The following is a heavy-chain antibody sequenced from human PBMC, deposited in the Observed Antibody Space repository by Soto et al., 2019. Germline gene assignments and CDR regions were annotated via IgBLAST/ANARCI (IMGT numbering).Heavy chain of an antibody. Sequence: QVHLVQSGAEVKTPGSSVTVSCKASGDTFTPYAISWVRQAPGQGLEWMGGIIPIAGTPTYAQKFQGRVTITEDRSTSTTSMDLSRLTSEDTAVYSCARGYCVSSSCHSLDSWGQGTPVTVSS. D-gene: IGHD1-26*01. CDR2: IIPIAGTP. J-gene: IGHJ4*02. CDR3: ARGYCVSSSCHSLDS. CDR1: GDTFTPYA. V-gene: IGHV1-69*14.